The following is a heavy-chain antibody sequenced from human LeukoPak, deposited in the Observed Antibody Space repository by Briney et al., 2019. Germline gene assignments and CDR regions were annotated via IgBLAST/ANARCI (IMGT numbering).Heavy chain of an antibody. D-gene: IGHD3-16*01. V-gene: IGHV3-30*18. J-gene: IGHJ4*02. CDR1: GFTFSSYG. Sequence: GGSLRLSCAASGFTFSSYGMHWVRQAPGKGLEWVAVISYDGSNKYYADSVKGRFTISRDNSKNTLYLQMNSLRAEDTAVYYCAKTFGHPMGPSGNFDYWGQGTLVTVSS. CDR2: ISYDGSNK. CDR3: AKTFGHPMGPSGNFDY.